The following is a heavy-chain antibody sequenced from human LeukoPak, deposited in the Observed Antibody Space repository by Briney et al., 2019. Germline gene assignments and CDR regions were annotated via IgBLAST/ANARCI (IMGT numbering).Heavy chain of an antibody. CDR2: IWYDGSNK. CDR3: AKTRPLDSSSWSHGDY. Sequence: GGSLRLSCAASGFTFSSYGMHWVRQAPGKGLEWVAVIWYDGSNKYYADSVKGRFTISGDNSKNTLYLQMNSLRAEDTAVYYCAKTRPLDSSSWSHGDYWGQGTLVTASS. CDR1: GFTFSSYG. D-gene: IGHD6-13*01. J-gene: IGHJ4*02. V-gene: IGHV3-33*06.